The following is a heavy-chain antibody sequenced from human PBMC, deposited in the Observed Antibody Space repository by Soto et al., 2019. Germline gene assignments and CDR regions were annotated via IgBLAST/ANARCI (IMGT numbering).Heavy chain of an antibody. CDR3: ARDLDIVVVVATSSWFDP. CDR2: ISAHNGNT. Sequence: GASVKVSCKGSGYDFTTYGITWVRQAPGQGLEWMAWISAHNGNTDYAQKLQGRVTVTRDTSTSTAYMELRSLRSDDTAVYYCARDLDIVVVVATSSWFDPWGQGTLVTVSS. CDR1: GYDFTTYG. V-gene: IGHV1-18*01. J-gene: IGHJ5*02. D-gene: IGHD2-15*01.